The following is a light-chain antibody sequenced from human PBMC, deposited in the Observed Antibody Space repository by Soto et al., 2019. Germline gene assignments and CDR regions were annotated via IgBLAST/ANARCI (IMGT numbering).Light chain of an antibody. Sequence: DIQMTQSPSTLSASVGDRVIITCRATQSISSWLAWYQQKPGKAPKLLIYKASNLERGVPSRFSGSGSGTEFTLTISSLQPDDFATYYCQQYNSYWTFGQGTKVDIK. V-gene: IGKV1-5*03. CDR1: QSISSW. CDR3: QQYNSYWT. J-gene: IGKJ1*01. CDR2: KAS.